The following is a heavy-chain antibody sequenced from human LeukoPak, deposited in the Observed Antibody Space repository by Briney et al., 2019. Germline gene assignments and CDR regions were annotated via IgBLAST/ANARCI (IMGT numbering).Heavy chain of an antibody. CDR3: ARRYSGYGNAFDI. D-gene: IGHD5-12*01. V-gene: IGHV4-59*08. CDR1: GGSISSYY. CDR2: IYSSGST. Sequence: SETLSLTCTVSGGSISSYYWSWIRQPPGKGLEWIGYIYSSGSTNYSPSLRSRVTISVDTSKNQFSLKLYSVTAADTAVYYCARRYSGYGNAFDIWGQGTMVTVSS. J-gene: IGHJ3*02.